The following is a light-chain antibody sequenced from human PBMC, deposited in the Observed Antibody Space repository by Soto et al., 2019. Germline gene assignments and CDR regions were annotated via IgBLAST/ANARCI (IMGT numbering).Light chain of an antibody. CDR1: SSNIGAGYD. CDR2: EVE. J-gene: IGLJ1*01. CDR3: SSYKTSYFYV. Sequence: QSVLTQPPSVSGAPGQRVTISCTGSSSNIGAGYDVHWYQQLPGTAPKLIIYEVENRPSGVSNRFSASKSAFTASLTISGLQAEDEADYYCSSYKTSYFYVFGPGAKVTVL. V-gene: IGLV1-40*01.